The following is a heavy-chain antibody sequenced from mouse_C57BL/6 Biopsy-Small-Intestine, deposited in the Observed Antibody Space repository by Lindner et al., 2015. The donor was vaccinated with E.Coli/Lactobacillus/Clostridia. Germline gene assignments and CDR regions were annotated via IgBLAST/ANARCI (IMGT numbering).Heavy chain of an antibody. D-gene: IGHD1-1*01. CDR1: GYTFTSYD. Sequence: VQLQESGPELVKPGTSVKLPCKASGYTFTSYDINWVRQRPGQGLEWIGWIYPRDGRTKYNEEFKDKATLTVDTSSSTAYMEVHRLTSEDSAVYFCARKGVITTVVAPDWYFDVWGTGTTVTVSS. CDR2: IYPRDGRT. V-gene: IGHV1-85*01. CDR3: ARKGVITTVVAPDWYFDV. J-gene: IGHJ1*03.